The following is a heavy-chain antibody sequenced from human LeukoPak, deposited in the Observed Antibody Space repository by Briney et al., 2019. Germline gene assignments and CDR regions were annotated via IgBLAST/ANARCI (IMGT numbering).Heavy chain of an antibody. Sequence: GGSLRLSCEASGFTFRTFWMRWVRHDPGKGLVWVSRINPDGSSTIYGDSVRGRFTISRDNAKNMLFLQMNSLRVEDTAVYYCARDIAPVGTVWFDLWGQGTLVTVSS. V-gene: IGHV3-74*01. CDR3: ARDIAPVGTVWFDL. CDR1: GFTFRTFW. D-gene: IGHD6-13*01. CDR2: INPDGSST. J-gene: IGHJ5*02.